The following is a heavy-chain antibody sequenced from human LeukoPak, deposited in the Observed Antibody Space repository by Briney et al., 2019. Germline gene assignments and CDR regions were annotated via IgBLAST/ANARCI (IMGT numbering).Heavy chain of an antibody. V-gene: IGHV1-69*04. Sequence: SLNVSCKASRGTFSSYAISWVRQAPRQGVEWMGRIIPILGVANYAQKFQGRVTITADKSTSTAYMELSSLRSEDTAVYYCVRDGEVIIKPAASFPHDAFDIWGQGAMVIVSS. J-gene: IGHJ3*02. CDR2: IIPILGVA. CDR1: RGTFSSYA. D-gene: IGHD3-10*01. CDR3: VRDGEVIIKPAASFPHDAFDI.